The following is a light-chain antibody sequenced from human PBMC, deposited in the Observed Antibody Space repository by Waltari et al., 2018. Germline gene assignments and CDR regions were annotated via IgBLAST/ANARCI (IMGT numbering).Light chain of an antibody. V-gene: IGKV3-15*01. CDR2: AAS. CDR3: QQYYTSSQRT. Sequence: EIVMTQFPATLSVSPGERATLSCRASQSVRSNLAWYQQKPGQAPRLLIYAASTRATGIPASFSGSGAGTEFTLTISSLQSEDVAVYYCQQYYTSSQRTFGQGTKVEI. J-gene: IGKJ1*01. CDR1: QSVRSN.